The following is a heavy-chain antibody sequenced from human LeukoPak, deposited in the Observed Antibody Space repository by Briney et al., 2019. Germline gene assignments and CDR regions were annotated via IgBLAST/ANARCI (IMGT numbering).Heavy chain of an antibody. CDR3: ARGTYYYDSSGWGGVDY. D-gene: IGHD3-22*01. J-gene: IGHJ4*02. Sequence: GASAKVSCTASGYTFTSYAMHWVRQAPGQRLEWMGWINAGNGNTKYSQEFQGRVTITRDTSASTAYMELSSLRSEDMAVYYCARGTYYYDSSGWGGVDYWGQGTLVTVSS. CDR2: INAGNGNT. V-gene: IGHV1-3*03. CDR1: GYTFTSYA.